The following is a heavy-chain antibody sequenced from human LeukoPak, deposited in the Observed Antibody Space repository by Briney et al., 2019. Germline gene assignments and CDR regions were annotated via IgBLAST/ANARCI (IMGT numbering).Heavy chain of an antibody. D-gene: IGHD1-1*01. Sequence: GGSLRLSCAASGFTFSSYAMTWVRQAPGKGLEWVSGISGSGGSTYYADSVKGRFTISRDNSKNTLYLQMNNLRAEDTALYFCAKGYWNPGYWGQGTLVTVSS. CDR1: GFTFSSYA. CDR2: ISGSGGST. J-gene: IGHJ4*02. CDR3: AKGYWNPGY. V-gene: IGHV3-23*01.